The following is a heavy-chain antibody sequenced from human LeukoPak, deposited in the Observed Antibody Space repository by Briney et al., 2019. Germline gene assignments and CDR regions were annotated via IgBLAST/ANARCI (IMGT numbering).Heavy chain of an antibody. J-gene: IGHJ4*02. V-gene: IGHV3-23*01. D-gene: IGHD3-10*01. CDR3: AKEPYYYGSGMLDY. Sequence: GGSLRLSCAASGFTFSSYAMSWVRQAPGKGLEWVSAISGSGGSTYYADSVKCRFTISRDNSKNTLYLQMNRLRAEDTAVYYCAKEPYYYGSGMLDYWGQGTLVTVSS. CDR2: ISGSGGST. CDR1: GFTFSSYA.